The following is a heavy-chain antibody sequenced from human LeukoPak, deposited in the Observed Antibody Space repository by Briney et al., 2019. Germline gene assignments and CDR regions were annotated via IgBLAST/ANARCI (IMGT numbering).Heavy chain of an antibody. J-gene: IGHJ3*02. CDR2: INHSGST. CDR3: ARGLEWRVCGGDCSSAFDI. Sequence: SETLSLTCAVYGGSFSGYYWSWIRQPPGKGLEWIGEINHSGSTNYNPSLKSRVTISVDTSKNQFSLKLSSVTAADTAVYYCARGLEWRVCGGDCSSAFDIWGQGTMVTVSS. CDR1: GGSFSGYY. V-gene: IGHV4-34*01. D-gene: IGHD2-21*02.